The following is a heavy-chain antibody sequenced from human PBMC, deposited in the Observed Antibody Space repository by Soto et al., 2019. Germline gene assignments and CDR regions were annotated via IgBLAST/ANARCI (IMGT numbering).Heavy chain of an antibody. J-gene: IGHJ6*04. D-gene: IGHD6-13*01. CDR1: GGTFSGHT. CDR2: IIPTLGIE. V-gene: IGHV1-69*02. Sequence: QVQLVQSGAEVKKPGSSVKVSCKASGGTFSGHTISWVRQAPGQGLEWMGRIIPTLGIEHYAQRFQGRVTITADKSTRTAYMELSSLRSEDTDVYSCARVSGYSSSWYLEGMDVWGKGTTVTVSS. CDR3: ARVSGYSSSWYLEGMDV.